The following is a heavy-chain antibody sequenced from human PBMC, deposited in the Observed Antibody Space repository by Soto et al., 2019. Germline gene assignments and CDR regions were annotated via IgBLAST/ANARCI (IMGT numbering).Heavy chain of an antibody. CDR3: ARVDYYDSSGYSTLTHFDY. D-gene: IGHD3-22*01. Sequence: EILSLTCSISWGSISDYHWNWIRQTPGKGVEWIGYFYSSGNPKYSSSLKSRVTISVDTSNNQFSLKLSSVTAAETAVYYCARVDYYDSSGYSTLTHFDYWGQGTMVSV. V-gene: IGHV4-59*08. J-gene: IGHJ4*02. CDR2: FYSSGNP. CDR1: WGSISDYH.